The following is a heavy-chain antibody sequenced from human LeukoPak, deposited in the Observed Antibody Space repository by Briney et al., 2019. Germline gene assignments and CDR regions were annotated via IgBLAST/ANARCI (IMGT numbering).Heavy chain of an antibody. V-gene: IGHV3-23*01. D-gene: IGHD3-10*01. CDR2: ISGSGDST. CDR1: GFTFSSDA. Sequence: PGGSLRLSCAASGFTFSSDAMSWVRQAPGKGLEWVSAISGSGDSTYYADSVKGRFTISRDKSKNRLYLQMNSLRAEDTAVYYCARDRGVGVPALDYWGQGTLVTVSS. CDR3: ARDRGVGVPALDY. J-gene: IGHJ4*02.